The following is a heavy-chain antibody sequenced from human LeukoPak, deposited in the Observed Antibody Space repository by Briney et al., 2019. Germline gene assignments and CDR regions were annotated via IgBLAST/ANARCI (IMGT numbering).Heavy chain of an antibody. D-gene: IGHD6-13*01. V-gene: IGHV4-34*01. Sequence: SETLSLTCAVYGGSFSGYYWSWIRQPPGKGLEWIGCIYHSGSTYYNPSLKSRVTISVDRSKNQFSLKLSSVTAADTAVYYCATSYSSSWFFFDYWGQGTLVTVSS. CDR3: ATSYSSSWFFFDY. CDR1: GGSFSGYY. CDR2: IYHSGST. J-gene: IGHJ4*02.